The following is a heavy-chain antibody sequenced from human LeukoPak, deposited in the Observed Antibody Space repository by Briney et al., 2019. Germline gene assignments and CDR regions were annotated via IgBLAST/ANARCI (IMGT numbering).Heavy chain of an antibody. CDR3: ARDRGGLPY. V-gene: IGHV3-7*04. CDR2: IKPDGTEE. CDR1: GFTFSNFW. J-gene: IGHJ4*02. Sequence: GGSLRLSCAVSGFTFSNFWMTWVRQVPGKGLQWVANIKPDGTEEYYVDSVKGRFTISRDNANNSLYLQMNSLSVEHTAVYYCARDRGGLPYWGQGTLVTVSS. D-gene: IGHD5-18*01.